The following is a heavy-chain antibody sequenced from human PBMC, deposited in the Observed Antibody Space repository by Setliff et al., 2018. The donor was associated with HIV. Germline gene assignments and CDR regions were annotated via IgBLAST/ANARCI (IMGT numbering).Heavy chain of an antibody. CDR2: FYTSGST. J-gene: IGHJ4*02. CDR3: AKFFGGYGDYMGFDY. CDR1: GGSINTYY. D-gene: IGHD4-17*01. Sequence: SETLSLTCTVSGGSINTYYWSWIRQPAGKGLEWIGRFYTSGSTNYNPSLKSRVTMSVDTSKNQFSLKLSSVTAADTAVYYCAKFFGGYGDYMGFDYWGQGTLVTVSS. V-gene: IGHV4-4*07.